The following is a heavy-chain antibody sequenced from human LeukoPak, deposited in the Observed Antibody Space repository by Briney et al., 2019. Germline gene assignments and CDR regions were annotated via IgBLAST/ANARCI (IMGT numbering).Heavy chain of an antibody. CDR1: GGSFSGYY. D-gene: IGHD3-3*01. CDR2: INHSGST. J-gene: IGHJ4*02. V-gene: IGHV4-34*01. Sequence: PSETLSLTCAVYGGSFSGYYWSWIRQPPGKGLEWIGEINHSGSTNYNPSLKSRVTISVDTSKNQFSLKLSSVTAAATAVYYCARGSDFWSGYAFDYWGQGTLVTVSS. CDR3: ARGSDFWSGYAFDY.